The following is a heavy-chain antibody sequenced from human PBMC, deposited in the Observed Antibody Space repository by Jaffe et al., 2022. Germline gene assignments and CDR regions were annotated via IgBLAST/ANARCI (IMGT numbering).Heavy chain of an antibody. CDR3: ARHSSGYYEMGYFQH. D-gene: IGHD3-22*01. Sequence: QVQLVESGGGVVQPGGSLRLSCAASGFTFSSYGMHWVRQAPGKGLEWVAFIRYDGSNKYYADSVKGRFTISRDNSKNTLYLQMNSLRAEDTAVYYCARHSSGYYEMGYFQHWGQGTLVTVSS. V-gene: IGHV3-30*02. CDR1: GFTFSSYG. CDR2: IRYDGSNK. J-gene: IGHJ1*01.